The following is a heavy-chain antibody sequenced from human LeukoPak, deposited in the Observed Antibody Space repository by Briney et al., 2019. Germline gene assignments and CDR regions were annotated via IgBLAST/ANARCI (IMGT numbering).Heavy chain of an antibody. D-gene: IGHD2-2*01. CDR2: IYYSGST. J-gene: IGHJ6*02. Sequence: PSETLSLTCTVSGGSISSYYWSWIRQPPGKGLEWIGYIYYSGSTNYNPSLKSRVTISVDTSKNQFSLKLSSVTAADTVVYYCARVEEYQLLLGPQGMDVWGQGTTVTVSS. V-gene: IGHV4-59*01. CDR3: ARVEEYQLLLGPQGMDV. CDR1: GGSISSYY.